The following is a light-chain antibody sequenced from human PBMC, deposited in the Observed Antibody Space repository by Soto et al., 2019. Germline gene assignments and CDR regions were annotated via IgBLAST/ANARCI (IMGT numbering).Light chain of an antibody. J-gene: IGLJ1*01. V-gene: IGLV2-14*01. CDR1: SSDVGAYNY. CDR2: EVS. Sequence: QSALTQPASVSGSPGPSITISCTGTSSDVGAYNYVSWYQQHPGKAPKLMIYEVSNRPSGVSNRFSGSTSGNTASLTISGLQAEDEADYYCSSYTSSSTLLVFGTGTKVTV. CDR3: SSYTSSSTLLV.